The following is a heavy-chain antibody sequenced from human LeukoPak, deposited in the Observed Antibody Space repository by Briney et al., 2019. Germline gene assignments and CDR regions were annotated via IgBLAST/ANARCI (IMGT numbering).Heavy chain of an antibody. CDR2: VSGTGSFI. CDR1: GFTFTSYS. CDR3: ARDHPGYDYSIHLFDS. J-gene: IGHJ4*02. Sequence: PGGSLRLSCATSGFTFTSYSMSWVRQAPGKGLEWASSVSGTGSFIYYADSVKGRFTISRDNAENSVSLQMDSLRAEDTAVYYCARDHPGYDYSIHLFDSWGQGTLVTVSS. V-gene: IGHV3-21*01. D-gene: IGHD1-1*01.